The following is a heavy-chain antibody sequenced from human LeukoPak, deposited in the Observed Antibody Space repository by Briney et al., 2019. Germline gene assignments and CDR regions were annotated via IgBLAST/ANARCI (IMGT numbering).Heavy chain of an antibody. J-gene: IGHJ1*01. CDR3: ARAGPTVTQAEYFQH. CDR2: IYSGGST. V-gene: IGHV3-66*01. Sequence: PGGSLRLSCAASGFTVSSNYMSWVRQAPGKGLEWVSVIYSGGSTYYADSVKGRFTISRDNSKNTLYLQMNSLRAEDTAVYYCARAGPTVTQAEYFQHWGQGTLVTVSS. CDR1: GFTVSSNY. D-gene: IGHD4-17*01.